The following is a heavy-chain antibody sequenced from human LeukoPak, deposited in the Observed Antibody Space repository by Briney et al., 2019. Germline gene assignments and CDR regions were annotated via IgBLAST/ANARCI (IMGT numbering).Heavy chain of an antibody. V-gene: IGHV3-48*03. D-gene: IGHD3-16*01. CDR3: ARGDYELDY. CDR1: GFTFSSYE. Sequence: GGSLRLSCAASGFTFSSYEMNWVRQAPGKGLEWVSYISSSGSTIYYADSVKGRFTISRDNAKNSLYLRMNSLRAEGTAVYYCARGDYELDYWGQGTLVTVSS. J-gene: IGHJ4*02. CDR2: ISSSGSTI.